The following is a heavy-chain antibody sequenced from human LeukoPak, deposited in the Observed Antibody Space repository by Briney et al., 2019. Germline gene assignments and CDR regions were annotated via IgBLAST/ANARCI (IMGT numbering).Heavy chain of an antibody. CDR2: ISPDGSTT. V-gene: IGHV3-74*03. J-gene: IGHJ4*02. D-gene: IGHD6-13*01. CDR3: TTALSSNRYNLCLY. Sequence: GGFLRLSCPAPAFTFTRDWMQLVRQAPGKGLMWVSRISPDGSTTLYADSVKGRFTISRDNAKNTLYLQMNSLGAEDTAVYYCTTALSSNRYNLCLYCGQGTLVTVSS. CDR1: AFTFTRDW.